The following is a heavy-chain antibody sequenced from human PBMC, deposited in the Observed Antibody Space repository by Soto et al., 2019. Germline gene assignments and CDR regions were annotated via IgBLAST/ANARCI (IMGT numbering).Heavy chain of an antibody. J-gene: IGHJ6*02. Sequence: SETLSLTCTMSGGSISSGGYYWSWIRQHPGKGLEWIGNIYYSGSTYYNPSLKSRVTISVDTSKNQFSLKLRSMTAADTAVYYCARDSDGTFYSHGMDVWLQGTTGTGSS. CDR3: ARDSDGTFYSHGMDV. CDR2: IYYSGST. V-gene: IGHV4-31*03. D-gene: IGHD3-10*01. CDR1: GGSISSGGYY.